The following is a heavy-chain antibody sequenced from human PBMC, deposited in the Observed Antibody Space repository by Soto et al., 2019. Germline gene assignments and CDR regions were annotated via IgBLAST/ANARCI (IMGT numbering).Heavy chain of an antibody. CDR2: INAGNGNT. V-gene: IGHV1-3*01. J-gene: IGHJ3*02. CDR3: ARVAHYYDSSGYYHHDAFDI. D-gene: IGHD3-22*01. Sequence: ASVKVSCKASGYTFTSYAMHWVRQAPGQRLEWMGWINAGNGNTKYSQKFQGRVTITRDTSASTAYMELSSLRSEDTAVYYCARVAHYYDSSGYYHHDAFDIWGQGTMVTVSS. CDR1: GYTFTSYA.